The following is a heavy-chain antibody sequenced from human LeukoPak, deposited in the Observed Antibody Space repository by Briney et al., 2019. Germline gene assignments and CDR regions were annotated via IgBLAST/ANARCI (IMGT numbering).Heavy chain of an antibody. J-gene: IGHJ4*02. V-gene: IGHV4-34*01. CDR2: INHSGST. D-gene: IGHD3-22*01. CDR1: GGSFSGYY. Sequence: KPSETLSLTCAVYGGSFSGYYWSWIRQPPGKGLEWIGEINHSGSTNYNPSLKSRVTISVDTSKNQFSLKLSSVTAADTAVYYCARSTMIVVVITWSYYDYWGQGTLVTVSS. CDR3: ARSTMIVVVITWSYYDY.